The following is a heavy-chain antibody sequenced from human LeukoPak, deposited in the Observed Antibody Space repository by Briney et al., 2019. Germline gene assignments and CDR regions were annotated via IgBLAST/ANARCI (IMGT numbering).Heavy chain of an antibody. D-gene: IGHD5-12*01. V-gene: IGHV3-23*01. CDR3: AKASYSGYDFFDY. CDR1: GFTFSSYA. J-gene: IGHJ4*02. Sequence: GGSLRLSCVASGFTFSSYAIRWVRRPPGRGREGVSPICGSGGGTEYADPVKGRFTISRDNSKNKLYLQMDSLRAEDTAVYYCAKASYSGYDFFDYWGQGTLVTVSS. CDR2: ICGSGGGT.